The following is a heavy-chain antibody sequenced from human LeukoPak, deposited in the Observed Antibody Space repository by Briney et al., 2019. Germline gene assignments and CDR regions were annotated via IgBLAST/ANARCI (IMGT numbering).Heavy chain of an antibody. CDR2: IYYSGST. D-gene: IGHD2-2*01. J-gene: IGHJ4*02. CDR1: GGSISSYY. CDR3: ARDRSTGIFDY. Sequence: SETLSLTCTVSGGSISSYYWSWIRQPPGKGLEWIGYIYYSGSTNYNPSLKSRVTISVDTSKNQFSLKLSSVTAADTAVYYCARDRSTGIFDYWGQGTLVTVSS. V-gene: IGHV4-59*01.